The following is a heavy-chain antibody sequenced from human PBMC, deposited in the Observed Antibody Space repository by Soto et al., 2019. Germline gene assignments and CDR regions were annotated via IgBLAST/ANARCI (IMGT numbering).Heavy chain of an antibody. J-gene: IGHJ4*02. CDR3: ARAYVEAPFDY. Sequence: PGGSLRLSCAASGFTFSSYGMHWVRQAPGKGLEWVAVIWYDGSNKYYADSVKGRFTISRDNSKNTLYLQMNSLRAEDTAVYYCARAYVEAPFDYWGQGTLVTVSS. CDR1: GFTFSSYG. V-gene: IGHV3-33*01. D-gene: IGHD3-16*01. CDR2: IWYDGSNK.